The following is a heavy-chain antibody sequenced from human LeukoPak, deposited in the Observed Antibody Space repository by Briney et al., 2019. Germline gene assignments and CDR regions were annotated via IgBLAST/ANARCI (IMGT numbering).Heavy chain of an antibody. D-gene: IGHD1-26*01. Sequence: ASVKVSCKTSGYTFSDYYMHWVRQAPGQGLEWMGWMNPNGGDTYYAQNFQDRVTMTRDTSTSTSYMEVNRLTSDDTAMYYCARDCIPKTRGDYGMDVWGQGTTITVSS. V-gene: IGHV1-2*02. CDR2: MNPNGGDT. CDR3: ARDCIPKTRGDYGMDV. CDR1: GYTFSDYY. J-gene: IGHJ6*02.